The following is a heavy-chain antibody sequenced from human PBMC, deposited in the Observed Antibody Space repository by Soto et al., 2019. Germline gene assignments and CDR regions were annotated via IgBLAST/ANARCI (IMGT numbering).Heavy chain of an antibody. CDR1: GGSISTYY. CDR2: IYYSGST. J-gene: IGHJ3*02. CDR3: AIWFYDILSGDYRHDAFDI. Sequence: SETLSLTCTVSGGSISTYYWSWIRQPPGKGLEWIGYIYYSGSTNYNPSLKSRVTISVDTSKNQFSLKLSAVTAADTAVYFCAIWFYDILSGDYRHDAFDICAQGTMVTVS. V-gene: IGHV4-59*01. D-gene: IGHD3-9*01.